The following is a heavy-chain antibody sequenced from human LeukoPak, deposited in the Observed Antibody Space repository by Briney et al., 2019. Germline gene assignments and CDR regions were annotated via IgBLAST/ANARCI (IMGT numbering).Heavy chain of an antibody. V-gene: IGHV4-39*07. CDR2: VYYSGTT. Sequence: SETLSLTCTVSGGSISSSTYYWAWVRQPPGKGLEWIASVYYSGTTYYNPSLRSRVTISVDTSENQFSLKLSSVTAADTAVYYCARLSSEWFRNYYYYYYMDVWGKGTTVTISS. J-gene: IGHJ6*03. CDR3: ARLSSEWFRNYYYYYYMDV. D-gene: IGHD3-3*01. CDR1: GGSISSSTYY.